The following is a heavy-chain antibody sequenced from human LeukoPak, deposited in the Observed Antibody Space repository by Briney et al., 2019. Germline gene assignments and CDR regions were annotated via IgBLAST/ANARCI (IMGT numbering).Heavy chain of an antibody. D-gene: IGHD2-15*01. J-gene: IGHJ5*02. CDR3: ARAQGYCSGGSCYSAGWFDP. CDR2: INPNSGGT. V-gene: IGHV1-2*02. Sequence: ASVKVSCKASGYTFTGYYMHWVRQAPGQGLEWMGWINPNSGGTNYAQKFQGRVTMTRDTSISTAYMELSRLRSDGTAVYYCARAQGYCSGGSCYSAGWFDPWGQGTLVTVSS. CDR1: GYTFTGYY.